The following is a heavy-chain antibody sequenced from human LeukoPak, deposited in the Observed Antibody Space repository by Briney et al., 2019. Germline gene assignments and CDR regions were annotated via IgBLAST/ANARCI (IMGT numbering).Heavy chain of an antibody. Sequence: SETLSLTCTVSGGSISSGGYYWSWIRQRPGKGLEWIGYIHYSGRTYYNPSLKSRVTLSVDTSENQFSLKLSSATAADTAVYYCARVITGTTSWYFDLWGRGTLVTVSS. J-gene: IGHJ2*01. CDR3: ARVITGTTSWYFDL. CDR1: GGSISSGGYY. CDR2: IHYSGRT. D-gene: IGHD1-7*01. V-gene: IGHV4-31*03.